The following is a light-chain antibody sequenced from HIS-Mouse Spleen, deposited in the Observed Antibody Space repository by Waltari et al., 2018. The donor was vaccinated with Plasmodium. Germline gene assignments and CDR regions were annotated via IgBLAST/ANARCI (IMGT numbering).Light chain of an antibody. CDR1: QRVLYSSNNKNY. CDR2: WAS. Sequence: DIVMTQSPDSLAVCLGERATINCKSSQRVLYSSNNKNYLAWYQQKPGQPPKLLIYWASTREYGVPDRFSGSGSGTDFTLTISSLQAEDVAVYYCQQYYSTPLTFGGGTKVEIK. V-gene: IGKV4-1*01. CDR3: QQYYSTPLT. J-gene: IGKJ4*01.